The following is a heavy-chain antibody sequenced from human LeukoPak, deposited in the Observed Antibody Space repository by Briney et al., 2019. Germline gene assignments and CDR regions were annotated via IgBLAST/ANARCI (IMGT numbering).Heavy chain of an antibody. V-gene: IGHV4-59*01. J-gene: IGHJ4*02. CDR2: IYYSGST. CDR3: ARDEYSSGWYLD. D-gene: IGHD6-19*01. CDR1: GGSISSYY. Sequence: SETLSLTCTVSGGSISSYYWSWIRQPPGKGLEWIGYIYYSGSTNYNPSLKSRVTISVDTSKNQFSLKLSSVTAADTAVYYCARDEYSSGWYLDWGQGTLVTVSS.